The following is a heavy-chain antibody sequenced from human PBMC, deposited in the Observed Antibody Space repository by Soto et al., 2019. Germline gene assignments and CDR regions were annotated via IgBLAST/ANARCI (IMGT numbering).Heavy chain of an antibody. CDR2: ISGSGGST. Sequence: EVQLLESGGGLVQPGGSLRLSCAASGFTFSSYAMHWVRQAPGKGLEWVSVISGSGGSTYYADSVKGRFTISRDKSKNTLDLQMNSLRAEDTAVYYYAKRATGTYFDYWGQGTLVTVSS. CDR3: AKRATGTYFDY. CDR1: GFTFSSYA. J-gene: IGHJ4*02. D-gene: IGHD1-1*01. V-gene: IGHV3-23*01.